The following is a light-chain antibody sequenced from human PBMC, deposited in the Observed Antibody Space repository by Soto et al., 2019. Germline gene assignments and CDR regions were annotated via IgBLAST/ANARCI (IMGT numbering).Light chain of an antibody. CDR3: QAWDSSTTEV. V-gene: IGLV3-1*01. CDR1: KLGDKY. CDR2: QHT. J-gene: IGLJ2*01. Sequence: SYELTQSPSVSVSPGQTASITCSGDKLGDKYACWYHQKPGQSPVLVIYQHTKRPSGIPERFSGSNSGNTATLTIGGTQAMDEPDYYCQAWDSSTTEVFGGGTKLTVL.